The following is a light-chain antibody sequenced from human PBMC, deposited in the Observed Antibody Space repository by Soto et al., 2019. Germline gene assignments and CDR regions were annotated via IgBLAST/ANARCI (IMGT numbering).Light chain of an antibody. CDR3: QSYYSRLSVV. Sequence: QSVLTQPPSVSGAPGQRGTISCTGSSSNIGAGYDVHWYQQVPGTAPQLLIYGNSKRPSGVPDRFSGSKSGTAASLAITGLQAEDEADYYRQSYYSRLSVVFGGGTKLTVL. V-gene: IGLV1-40*01. CDR1: SSNIGAGYD. CDR2: GNS. J-gene: IGLJ2*01.